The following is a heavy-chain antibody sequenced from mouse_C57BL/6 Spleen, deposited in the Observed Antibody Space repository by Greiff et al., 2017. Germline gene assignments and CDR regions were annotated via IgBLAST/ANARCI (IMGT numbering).Heavy chain of an antibody. Sequence: QVQLKQSGAELVRPGASVKLSCKASGYTFTDYYINWVKQRPGQGLEWIARIYPGSGNTYYNEKFKGKATLTAEKSSSTAYMQLSSLTSEDSAVYFCAREEMDYWGQGTSVTVSS. CDR2: IYPGSGNT. J-gene: IGHJ4*01. V-gene: IGHV1-76*01. CDR3: AREEMDY. CDR1: GYTFTDYY.